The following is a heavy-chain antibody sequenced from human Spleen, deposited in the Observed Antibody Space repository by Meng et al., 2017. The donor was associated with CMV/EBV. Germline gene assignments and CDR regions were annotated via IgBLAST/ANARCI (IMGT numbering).Heavy chain of an antibody. Sequence: LSLTCAASGFTFSSYSMNWVRQAPGKGLEWVSSISSSSSYIYYADSVKGRFTISRDNAKNSLYLQMNSLRAEDTAVYYCARGGVVVVAATLPYYFDYWGQGTLVTVSS. D-gene: IGHD2-15*01. CDR1: GFTFSSYS. J-gene: IGHJ4*02. CDR2: ISSSSSYI. CDR3: ARGGVVVVAATLPYYFDY. V-gene: IGHV3-21*01.